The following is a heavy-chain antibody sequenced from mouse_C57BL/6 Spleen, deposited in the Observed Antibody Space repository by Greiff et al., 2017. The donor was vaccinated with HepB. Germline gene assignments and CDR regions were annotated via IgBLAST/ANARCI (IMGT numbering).Heavy chain of an antibody. CDR3: AREKIYYDYDRGFAY. D-gene: IGHD2-4*01. V-gene: IGHV1-76*01. Sequence: VQLQQSGAELVRPGASVKLSCKASGYTFTDYYINWVKQRPGQGLEWIGSIYPGSGNTYYNEKFKGKATLTVEKSSSTAYMQLSSLTSEDSAVYFCAREKIYYDYDRGFAYWGQGTLVTVSA. CDR2: IYPGSGNT. J-gene: IGHJ3*01. CDR1: GYTFTDYY.